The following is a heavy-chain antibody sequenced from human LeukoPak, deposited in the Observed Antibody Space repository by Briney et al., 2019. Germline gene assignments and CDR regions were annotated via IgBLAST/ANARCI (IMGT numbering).Heavy chain of an antibody. J-gene: IGHJ2*01. CDR1: GYTLTELS. CDR2: FDPEEGET. V-gene: IGHV1-24*01. CDR3: ATPPVLRYFDWLPHTHWYFDL. D-gene: IGHD3-9*01. Sequence: ASVKVSCKVSGYTLTELSMHWVRQAPGKGLEWMGGFDPEEGETIYAQKFQGRVTMTEDTSTDTAYMELSSLRSEDTAVYYCATPPVLRYFDWLPHTHWYFDLWGRGTLVTVSS.